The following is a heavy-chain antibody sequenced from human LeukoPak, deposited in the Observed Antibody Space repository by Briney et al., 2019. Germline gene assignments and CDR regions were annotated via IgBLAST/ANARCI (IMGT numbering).Heavy chain of an antibody. CDR2: IKSKTDGGTT. CDR3: TTNPRATSPRNYYYYGMDV. V-gene: IGHV3-15*01. Sequence: GGSLRLCCAASGFTFSNAWMSWVRQAPGKGLEWVGRIKSKTDGGTTDYSAPVKGRFTISRDDSKNTLYLQMNSLRTEDTAVYYCTTNPRATSPRNYYYYGMDVWGQGTTVTVSS. CDR1: GFTFSNAW. J-gene: IGHJ6*02. D-gene: IGHD1-26*01.